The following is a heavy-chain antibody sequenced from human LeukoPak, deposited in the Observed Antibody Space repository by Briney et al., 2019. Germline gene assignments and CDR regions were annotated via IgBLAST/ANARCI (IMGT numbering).Heavy chain of an antibody. J-gene: IGHJ6*03. V-gene: IGHV3-7*01. CDR2: IKQDGSEK. CDR3: ARSPAGANYYLDV. D-gene: IGHD1-14*01. CDR1: GFTFSTYW. Sequence: GGSLRLSCAASGFTFSTYWMTWVRQAPGKGLEWVANIKQDGSEKYYVDSVKGRFTISRDNAKNSLYLQMNSLRAEDTADYCARSPAGANYYLDVWGKGTTITISS.